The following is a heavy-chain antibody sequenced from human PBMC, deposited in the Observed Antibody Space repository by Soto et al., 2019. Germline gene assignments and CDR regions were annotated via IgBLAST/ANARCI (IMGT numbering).Heavy chain of an antibody. Sequence: SETLSLTCTVSGGSISSYYWSWIRQPPGKGLEWIGYIYYSGSTNYNPSLKSRVTISVDTSKNQFSLKLSSVTAADTAVYYCGGFQDSGYDIWRPNYYYYYMYVCGKGTTVPVSS. CDR2: IYYSGST. CDR1: GGSISSYY. CDR3: GGFQDSGYDIWRPNYYYYYMYV. D-gene: IGHD5-12*01. J-gene: IGHJ6*03. V-gene: IGHV4-59*01.